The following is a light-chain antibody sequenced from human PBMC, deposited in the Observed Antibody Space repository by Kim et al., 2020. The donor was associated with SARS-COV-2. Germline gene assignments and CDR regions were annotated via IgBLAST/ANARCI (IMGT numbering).Light chain of an antibody. Sequence: LGHTVRITCQGDSLRSYYASWYQQKPGQAPVLVIYAKNNRPSGIPDRFSGSSSGNTASLTITGAQAEDEAVYYCYSRDSSGDQLEVFGGGTKLTVL. V-gene: IGLV3-19*01. J-gene: IGLJ3*02. CDR1: SLRSYY. CDR2: AKN. CDR3: YSRDSSGDQLEV.